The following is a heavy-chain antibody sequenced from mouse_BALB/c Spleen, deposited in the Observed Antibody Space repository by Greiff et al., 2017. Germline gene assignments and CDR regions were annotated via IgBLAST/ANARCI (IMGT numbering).Heavy chain of an antibody. CDR2: IYPGDGDT. Sequence: QVQLQQSGAELARPGASVKLSCKASGYTFTSYWMQWVKQRPGQGLEWIGAIYPGDGDTRYTQKFKGKATLTADKSSSTAYMQLSSLASEDSAVYYCARSPYGYDGGPFAYWGQGTLVTVSA. J-gene: IGHJ3*01. CDR1: GYTFTSYW. CDR3: ARSPYGYDGGPFAY. D-gene: IGHD2-2*01. V-gene: IGHV1-87*01.